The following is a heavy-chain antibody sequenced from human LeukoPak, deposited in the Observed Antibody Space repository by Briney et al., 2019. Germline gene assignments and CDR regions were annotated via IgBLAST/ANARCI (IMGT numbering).Heavy chain of an antibody. Sequence: ASVKVSCKASGYTFTGYYMHWVRQAPGQGLEWMGWINPNNGGTNYAQKFQGRVTMTRDTSIGTAYMELRRLRSDDTAVYYCARGGYCSGAACYPDYWGQGTLVTVSS. J-gene: IGHJ4*02. CDR1: GYTFTGYY. CDR2: INPNNGGT. D-gene: IGHD2-15*01. V-gene: IGHV1-2*02. CDR3: ARGGYCSGAACYPDY.